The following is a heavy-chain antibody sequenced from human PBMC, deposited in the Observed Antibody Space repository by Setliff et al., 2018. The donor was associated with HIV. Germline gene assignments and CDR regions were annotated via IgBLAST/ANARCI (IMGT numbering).Heavy chain of an antibody. Sequence: PGGSLRLSCAASGFTFDDYAMHWGRQAPGKGLEWVSGINWNSGTIAYADFVKGRFTISRDNTKNTLYLQMNSLRAEDTAVYYCARVASGYDYGWLDPWGQGTLVTVSS. J-gene: IGHJ5*02. CDR2: INWNSGTI. CDR3: ARVASGYDYGWLDP. CDR1: GFTFDDYA. D-gene: IGHD5-12*01. V-gene: IGHV3-9*01.